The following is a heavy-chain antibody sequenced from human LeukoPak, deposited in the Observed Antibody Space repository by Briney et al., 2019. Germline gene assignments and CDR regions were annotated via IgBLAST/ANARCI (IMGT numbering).Heavy chain of an antibody. CDR3: ATTGGDYLPLLFDY. V-gene: IGHV1-58*02. Sequence: GASVKVSCKASGFTFTSSAMQWVRQARGQRLEWIGWIVVGSGNTNYAQKFQERVTITRDMSTSTAYMELSSLRSEDTAVYYCATTGGDYLPLLFDYWGQGTLVTVSS. J-gene: IGHJ4*02. CDR2: IVVGSGNT. D-gene: IGHD4-17*01. CDR1: GFTFTSSA.